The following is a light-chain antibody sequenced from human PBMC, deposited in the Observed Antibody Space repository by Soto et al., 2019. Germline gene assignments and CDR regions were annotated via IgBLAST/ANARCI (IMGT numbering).Light chain of an antibody. J-gene: IGKJ1*01. V-gene: IGKV3-11*01. CDR3: QQRSDWPPGT. Sequence: EIVLTQSPATLSLSPGERATLSFRASQSVSSYLAWYQQKPGQAPRLLIYDASNRATGIPARFSGSGSGTDFPLTISSLEPEELAVYYCQQRSDWPPGTCGQGTKVEIK. CDR2: DAS. CDR1: QSVSSY.